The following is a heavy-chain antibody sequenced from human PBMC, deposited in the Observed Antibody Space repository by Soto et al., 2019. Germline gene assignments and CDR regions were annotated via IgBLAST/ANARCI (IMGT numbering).Heavy chain of an antibody. V-gene: IGHV4-39*01. J-gene: IGHJ4*02. Sequence: QLQLQESGPGLVKPSETLSLTCTVSGGSISSSSYYWGWIRQPPGKGLEWIGSIYYSGSTYYNPSLKSRVTISVDTSQKQFSLKLSSVTAADTAVYYCARHPEYYYDSSGYSDYWGQGTLVTVSS. CDR1: GGSISSSSYY. CDR2: IYYSGST. D-gene: IGHD3-22*01. CDR3: ARHPEYYYDSSGYSDY.